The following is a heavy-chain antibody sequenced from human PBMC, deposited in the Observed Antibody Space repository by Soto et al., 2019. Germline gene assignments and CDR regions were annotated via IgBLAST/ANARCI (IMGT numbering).Heavy chain of an antibody. V-gene: IGHV3-21*01. CDR2: IKVGSSRI. CDR3: GRSPKIGVRGAF. Sequence: GGSLRLSCIGSGFSFSAYNMNWLRQAPGQRLEWVSSIKVGSSRIYQPDSMKCRTTISRDDARNSVYLQINSLRAEATALSFCGRSPKIGVRGAFWGRGTQVTVSS. CDR1: GFSFSAYN. D-gene: IGHD3-16*01. J-gene: IGHJ1*01.